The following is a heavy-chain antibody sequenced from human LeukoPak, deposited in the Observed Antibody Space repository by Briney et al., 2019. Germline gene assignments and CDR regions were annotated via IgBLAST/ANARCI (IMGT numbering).Heavy chain of an antibody. CDR3: ARQKESSGFYYFDY. Sequence: ASVKVSCKVSGYTLTELSMHWVRQAPGKGLEWMGGFDPEDGETIYAQKFQGRVTMTRDTSTSTVYMELSSLRSEDTAVYYCARQKESSGFYYFDYWGQGTLVTVSS. D-gene: IGHD3-22*01. J-gene: IGHJ4*02. CDR1: GYTLTELS. V-gene: IGHV1-24*01. CDR2: FDPEDGET.